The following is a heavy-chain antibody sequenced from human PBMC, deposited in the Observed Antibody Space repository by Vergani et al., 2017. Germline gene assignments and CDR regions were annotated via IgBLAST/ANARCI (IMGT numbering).Heavy chain of an antibody. J-gene: IGHJ4*02. D-gene: IGHD3-3*01. CDR3: AKDPEWLLSGPTYYFDY. CDR1: GFTFSSYA. V-gene: IGHV3-30-3*01. CDR2: ISYDGSNK. Sequence: QVQLVESGGGVVQPGRSLRLSCAASGFTFSSYAMHWVRQAPGKGLEWVAVISYDGSNKYYADSVKGRFTISRDNSKNTLYLQMNSLRAEDTAVYYCAKDPEWLLSGPTYYFDYWGQGTLVTVSS.